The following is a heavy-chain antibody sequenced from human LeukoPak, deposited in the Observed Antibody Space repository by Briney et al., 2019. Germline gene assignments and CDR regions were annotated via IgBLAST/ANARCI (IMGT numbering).Heavy chain of an antibody. D-gene: IGHD2-15*01. CDR1: GGTFSSYA. J-gene: IGHJ5*02. CDR2: IIPIFGRA. Sequence: SVKVSCKVSGGTFSSYAISWVRQAPGQGLEWMGGIIPIFGRAYYAQKFQGRVTITADESTSTAYMELSSLRSEDTAVYYCAREPVGYCSGGSCYSGSFDWFDPWGQGTLVTVSS. CDR3: AREPVGYCSGGSCYSGSFDWFDP. V-gene: IGHV1-69*01.